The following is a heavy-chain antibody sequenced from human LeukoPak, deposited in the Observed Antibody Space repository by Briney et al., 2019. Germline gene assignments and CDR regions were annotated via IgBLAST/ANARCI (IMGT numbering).Heavy chain of an antibody. D-gene: IGHD3-9*01. V-gene: IGHV1-46*01. Sequence: ASVTVSCKASGYTFSNYYFHWVRQAPGQGLEWMGLINPNGGNTNYAQKFRDRVTMIRDTSTSTVYMELSSLRSEDTAVYYCASGVYDTNFDYWGQGTLVTVSS. CDR1: GYTFSNYY. CDR3: ASGVYDTNFDY. J-gene: IGHJ4*02. CDR2: INPNGGNT.